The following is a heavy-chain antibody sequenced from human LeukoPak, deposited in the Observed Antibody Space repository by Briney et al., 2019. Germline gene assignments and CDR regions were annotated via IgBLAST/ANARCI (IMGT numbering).Heavy chain of an antibody. D-gene: IGHD2-15*01. CDR3: ARVVVAATPNEWFDP. V-gene: IGHV3-66*01. CDR2: IYSDGRT. Sequence: GGSLRLSCAASGFTVSSNYMSWVRQAPGKGLEWVSVIYSDGRTFYADSVKGRFTISRDNSKNTVYLQMNSLRADDTAVYYCARVVVAATPNEWFDPWGQGTLVTVSS. J-gene: IGHJ5*02. CDR1: GFTVSSNY.